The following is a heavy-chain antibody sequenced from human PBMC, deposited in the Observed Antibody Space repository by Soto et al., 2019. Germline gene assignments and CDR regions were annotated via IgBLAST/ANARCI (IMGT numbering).Heavy chain of an antibody. CDR2: IYYSGSA. V-gene: IGHV4-59*01. D-gene: IGHD3-10*01. CDR1: GGSISSYY. CDR3: ARGEITMVRGVIIEGMDV. J-gene: IGHJ6*02. Sequence: LPETLSLTCTVSGGSISSYYWSWIRQPPGKGLEWIGYIYYSGSANYNPSLKSRVTISVDTSKNQFSLKLSSVTAADTAVYYCARGEITMVRGVIIEGMDVWGQGTTVTVSS.